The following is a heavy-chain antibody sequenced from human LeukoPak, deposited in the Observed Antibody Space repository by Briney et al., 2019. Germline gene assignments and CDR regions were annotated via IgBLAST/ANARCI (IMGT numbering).Heavy chain of an antibody. V-gene: IGHV4-34*01. J-gene: IGHJ2*01. Sequence: SETLSLTCAVYGGSFSGYYWSWIRQPPGKGLEWIGEINHSGSTNYNPSLKSRVTISVDTSKNQFSLKLSSVTAADTAVYYCASLYSSSSSGYYYWYFDLWGRGTLVTVSS. D-gene: IGHD6-6*01. CDR1: GGSFSGYY. CDR3: ASLYSSSSSGYYYWYFDL. CDR2: INHSGST.